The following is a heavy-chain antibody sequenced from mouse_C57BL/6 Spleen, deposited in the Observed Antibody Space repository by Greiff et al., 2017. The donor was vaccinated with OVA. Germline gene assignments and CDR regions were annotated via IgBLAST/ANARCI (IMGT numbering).Heavy chain of an antibody. CDR2: IWSGGST. CDR3: ARGDYDYDGMDY. J-gene: IGHJ4*01. V-gene: IGHV2-2*01. CDR1: GFSLTSYG. D-gene: IGHD1-1*02. Sequence: QVQLQQSGPGLVQPSQSLSITCTASGFSLTSYGVHWVRPSPGKGLEWLGVIWSGGSTDDNAAFISRLSISKDNSKSQVFLKMNSLQADDTAIYYCARGDYDYDGMDYWGQGTSVTVSS.